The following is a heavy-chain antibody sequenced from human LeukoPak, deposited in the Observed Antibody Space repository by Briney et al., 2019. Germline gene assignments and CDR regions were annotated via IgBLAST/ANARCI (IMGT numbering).Heavy chain of an antibody. V-gene: IGHV1-2*02. CDR1: GYTLTGYY. J-gene: IGHJ4*02. D-gene: IGHD6-19*01. CDR2: INPNSGGT. CDR3: ARARDSSGWYYHY. Sequence: ASVKVSCKASGYTLTGYYMHWVRQAPGQGLEWMGWINPNSGGTNYAQKFQGRVTMTRDTSISTAYMELSRLRSDDTAVYYCARARDSSGWYYHYWGQGTLVTVSS.